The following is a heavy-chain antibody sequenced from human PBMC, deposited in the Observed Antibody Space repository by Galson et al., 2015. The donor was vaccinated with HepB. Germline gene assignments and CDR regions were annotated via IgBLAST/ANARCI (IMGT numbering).Heavy chain of an antibody. D-gene: IGHD3-10*01. V-gene: IGHV3-13*01. J-gene: IGHJ6*02. Sequence: SLRLSCAASGFTFGSQDMHWVRQTTGRGLEWVSGIGTIGDTFYSTSVRGRFTISRENAKNSLYLQMNSLRDDDTAVYYCARGHPVVRGVISDMDVWGQGTTVTVSS. CDR3: ARGHPVVRGVISDMDV. CDR1: GFTFGSQD. CDR2: IGTIGDT.